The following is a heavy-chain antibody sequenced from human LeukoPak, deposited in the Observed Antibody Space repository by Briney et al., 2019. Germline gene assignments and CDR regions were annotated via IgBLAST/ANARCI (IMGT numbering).Heavy chain of an antibody. Sequence: ASVKVSCKASGYTFTSYGMHWVRQAPGQGLEWMGGIIPIFGTSSYPPKFQGRFSITTDESTTTAYMELSSLTSEDTAVYYCARDQSIAARQYYFDSWGQGTLLTVSS. D-gene: IGHD6-6*01. CDR2: IIPIFGTS. CDR1: GYTFTSYG. V-gene: IGHV1-69*05. CDR3: ARDQSIAARQYYFDS. J-gene: IGHJ4*02.